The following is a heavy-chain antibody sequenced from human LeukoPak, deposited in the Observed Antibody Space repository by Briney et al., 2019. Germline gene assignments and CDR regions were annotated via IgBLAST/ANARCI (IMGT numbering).Heavy chain of an antibody. CDR1: GFTFTNYG. D-gene: IGHD1-26*01. J-gene: IGHJ4*02. CDR3: AKDRRKWELPDY. CDR2: ISPRGGGT. V-gene: IGHV3-23*01. Sequence: GGTLRLSCAASGFTFTNYGMNWVRQAPGKGLEWLSGISPRGGGTYYADSVKGRFTISRDNSKNTLYLQMNSLRAEDTAVYYCAKDRRKWELPDYWGQGTLVTVSS.